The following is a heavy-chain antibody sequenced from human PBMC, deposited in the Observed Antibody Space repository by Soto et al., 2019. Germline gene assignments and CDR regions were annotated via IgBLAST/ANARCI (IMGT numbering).Heavy chain of an antibody. Sequence: GASVKVSCKASGYTFTSYDINWVRQATGQGLEWMGWMNPNSGNTGYAQKFQGRVTMTRNTSISTAYMELSSLRSEDTAVYYCARAVEGRDIVLVGYYYYYYGMDVWGQGTTVTVSS. D-gene: IGHD2-2*01. V-gene: IGHV1-8*01. J-gene: IGHJ6*02. CDR1: GYTFTSYD. CDR2: MNPNSGNT. CDR3: ARAVEGRDIVLVGYYYYYYGMDV.